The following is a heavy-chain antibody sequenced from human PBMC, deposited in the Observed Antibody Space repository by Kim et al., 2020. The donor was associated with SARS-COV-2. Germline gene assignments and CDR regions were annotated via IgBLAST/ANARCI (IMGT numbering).Heavy chain of an antibody. CDR2: ISSSSSYT. D-gene: IGHD3-9*01. V-gene: IGHV3-11*06. J-gene: IGHJ4*02. CDR1: GFTFSDYY. Sequence: GGSLRLSCAASGFTFSDYYMSWIRQAPGKGLEWVSYISSSSSYTNYADSVKGRFTISRDNAKNSLYLQMNSLRAEDTAVYYCARDGFFRYDILTGYYTGFDYWGQGTLVTVSS. CDR3: ARDGFFRYDILTGYYTGFDY.